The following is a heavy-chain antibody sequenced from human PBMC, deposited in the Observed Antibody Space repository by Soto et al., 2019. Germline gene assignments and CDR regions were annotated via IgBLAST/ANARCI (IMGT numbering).Heavy chain of an antibody. V-gene: IGHV1-24*01. Sequence: ASVKVPCQVSGFTLNELSIHWVRQAPCKGLEWMGGLEPEDGETIYAQKFQGRVTMTEDTSTDTAYMELSSLRSEDTAVYYCATHSAGVVIIGRASFDYWGQGTLVTVSS. CDR2: LEPEDGET. J-gene: IGHJ4*02. D-gene: IGHD3-3*01. CDR3: ATHSAGVVIIGRASFDY. CDR1: GFTLNELS.